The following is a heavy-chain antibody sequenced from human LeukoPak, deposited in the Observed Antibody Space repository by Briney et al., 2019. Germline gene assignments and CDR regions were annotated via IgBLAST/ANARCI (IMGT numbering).Heavy chain of an antibody. D-gene: IGHD3-10*01. CDR3: IIHLDYYGSGSSDY. CDR2: FDAENDER. V-gene: IGHV1-24*01. J-gene: IGHJ4*02. CDR1: GDTLTELS. Sequence: ASVKVSCKVSGDTLTELSMHWVRQAPGKGLEWMGGFDRGKGLEWRGGFDAENDERIYAQKFQGRVTMTEDTSTDTVYMELSSLRSEDTPVYYCIIHLDYYGSGSSDYWGQGTQVTVSS.